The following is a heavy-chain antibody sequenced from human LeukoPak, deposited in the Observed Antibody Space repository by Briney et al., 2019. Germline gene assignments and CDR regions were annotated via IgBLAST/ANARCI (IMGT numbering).Heavy chain of an antibody. Sequence: SETLSLTCTVSGGSISSSSYYWGWIRQPPGKGLEWIGSIYYSGSTYYNPSLKSRVTISVDTSKNQFSLKLSSVTAADTAVYYCARKDRDSSGGSCLNWFDPWGRGTLVTVSS. CDR3: ARKDRDSSGGSCLNWFDP. CDR2: IYYSGST. V-gene: IGHV4-39*07. J-gene: IGHJ5*02. CDR1: GGSISSSSYY. D-gene: IGHD2-15*01.